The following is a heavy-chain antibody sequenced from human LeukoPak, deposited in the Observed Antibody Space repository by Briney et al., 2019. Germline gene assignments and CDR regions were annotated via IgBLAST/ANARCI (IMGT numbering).Heavy chain of an antibody. V-gene: IGHV3-48*01. D-gene: IGHD3-16*01. J-gene: IGHJ4*02. CDR2: ISSLSGTI. Sequence: PGGSLRLSCAASGFTFSSYSMNWVRQAPGKGLEWVSYISSLSGTINYADPVKGRFIISRDNAKNSMFLQMNSLRAEDTAVYYYVRDQGGAVSYWGQGTLVTVSS. CDR3: VRDQGGAVSY. CDR1: GFTFSSYS.